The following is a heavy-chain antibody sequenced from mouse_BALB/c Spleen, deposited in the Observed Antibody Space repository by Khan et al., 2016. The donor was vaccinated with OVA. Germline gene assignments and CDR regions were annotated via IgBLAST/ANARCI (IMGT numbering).Heavy chain of an antibody. J-gene: IGHJ3*01. Sequence: QVQLKQSGAELAKPGASVKMSCTASGYTFTTYWMHWIKQRPGQGLEWIGYINPSTGYTEYNQNFKDKATSTADESSSTAYIQLNSLTSDDSAVYYCARRGLYEIFAYWGQGTLVTVSA. CDR3: ARRGLYEIFAY. CDR1: GYTFTTYW. D-gene: IGHD2-10*02. CDR2: INPSTGYT. V-gene: IGHV1-7*01.